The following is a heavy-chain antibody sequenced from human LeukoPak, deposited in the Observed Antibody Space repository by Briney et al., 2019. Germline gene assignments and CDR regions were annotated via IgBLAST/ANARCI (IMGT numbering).Heavy chain of an antibody. CDR2: ISGSGGNT. CDR1: GFTFRNYA. J-gene: IGHJ6*04. CDR3: AELGITMIGGV. D-gene: IGHD3-10*02. Sequence: GGSLRLSCGASGFTFRNYAMSWVRQAPGKGLEWVSVISGSGGNTYYADSVKGRFTISRDNSKNTLYLQMNSLRAEDTAVYYCAELGITMIGGVWGKGTTVTISS. V-gene: IGHV3-23*01.